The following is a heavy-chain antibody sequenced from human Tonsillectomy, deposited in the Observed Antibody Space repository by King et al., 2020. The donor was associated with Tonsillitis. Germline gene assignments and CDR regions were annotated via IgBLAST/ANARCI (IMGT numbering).Heavy chain of an antibody. V-gene: IGHV3-23*04. CDR2: ISGSGVGT. CDR3: AKDPRIEDFWSGYHFDY. CDR1: GFTFSSYA. D-gene: IGHD3-3*01. J-gene: IGHJ4*02. Sequence: VQLVESGGGLVQPGGSLRLSCAASGFTFSSYAMSWVRQAPGKGLEWVSAISGSGVGTYYADSVKGRLTISRDNSKNTLYLQMNSLRAEDTAVYYCAKDPRIEDFWSGYHFDYWGQGTLVTVSS.